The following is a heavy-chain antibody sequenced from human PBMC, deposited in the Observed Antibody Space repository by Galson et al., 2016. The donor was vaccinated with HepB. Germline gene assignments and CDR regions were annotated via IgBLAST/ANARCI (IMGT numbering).Heavy chain of an antibody. D-gene: IGHD3-10*01. CDR2: IGGSGDPT. J-gene: IGHJ4*02. CDR3: ARKFSGSENYFFDY. Sequence: SQTPSCAGTRFSFRTHAMSWVRPAPGRRLEWVSAIGGSGDPTYYADSVKGRFSISRDNSKNTLYLQMNRLRDEDTAVYYCARKFSGSENYFFDYWGQGTLVIVSS. V-gene: IGHV3-23*01. CDR1: RFSFRTHA.